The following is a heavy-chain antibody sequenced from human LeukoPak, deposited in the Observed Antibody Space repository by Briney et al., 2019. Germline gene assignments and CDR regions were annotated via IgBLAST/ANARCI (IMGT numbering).Heavy chain of an antibody. CDR3: ASLIWGGGFDI. D-gene: IGHD3-16*01. V-gene: IGHV3-7*01. Sequence: GGSLRLSCTASGFTFSTYWMSWVRQAQGKGLERVANIKQDGSEIYYVDSVKGRFTISRDNAKNSLYLQMNNLRAEDTAVYYCASLIWGGGFDIWGQGTMVTVSS. CDR2: IKQDGSEI. J-gene: IGHJ3*02. CDR1: GFTFSTYW.